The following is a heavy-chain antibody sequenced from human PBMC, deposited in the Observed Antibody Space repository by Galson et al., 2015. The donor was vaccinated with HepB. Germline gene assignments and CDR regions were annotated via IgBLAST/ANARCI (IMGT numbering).Heavy chain of an antibody. J-gene: IGHJ4*02. CDR2: INAGNGNT. Sequence: SVKVSCKASGYTFTSYAMHWVRQAPGQRLEWMGWINAGNGNTKYSQKFQGRVTITRDTSASTAYMELSSLRSEDTAVYYCARAASGYSYLFVWGQGTPVTVSS. CDR3: ARAASGYSYLFV. D-gene: IGHD5-18*01. V-gene: IGHV1-3*01. CDR1: GYTFTSYA.